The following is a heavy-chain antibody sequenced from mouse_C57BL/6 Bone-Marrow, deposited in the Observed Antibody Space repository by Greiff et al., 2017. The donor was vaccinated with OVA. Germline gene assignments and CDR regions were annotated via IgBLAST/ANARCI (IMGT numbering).Heavy chain of an antibody. CDR1: GFSLTSYG. J-gene: IGHJ4*01. CDR3: ARKGDSSGLYAMDY. V-gene: IGHV2-2*01. D-gene: IGHD3-2*02. Sequence: QVQLQQSGPGLVQPSQSLSITCTVSGFSLTSYGVHWVRQSPGKGLEWLGVIWSGGSTDYNAAFISRLSISKDNSKSQVFFKMNSRQADDTAIYYWARKGDSSGLYAMDYWGQGTSVTVSS. CDR2: IWSGGST.